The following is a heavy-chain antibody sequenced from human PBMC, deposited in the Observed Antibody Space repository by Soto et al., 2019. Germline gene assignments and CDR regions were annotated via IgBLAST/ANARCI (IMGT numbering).Heavy chain of an antibody. CDR1: GFTFSEYS. V-gene: IGHV3-21*01. CDR2: ITSTGSYI. J-gene: IGHJ4*02. CDR3: ARAPPYTSSWSYFDY. Sequence: GGSLRLSCAASGFTFSEYSMNWVRQAPGKGLEWLSSITSTGSYIYYADSVKGRFTISRDNAGSSLFLQMNSLRAEDTDMYYCARAPPYTSSWSYFDYWGQGTLVNVS. D-gene: IGHD6-13*01.